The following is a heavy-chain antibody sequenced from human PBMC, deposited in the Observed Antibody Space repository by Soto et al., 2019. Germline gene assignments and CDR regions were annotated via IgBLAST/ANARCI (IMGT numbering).Heavy chain of an antibody. CDR3: ARDAPPEDY. CDR1: GGTXSSYA. CDR2: IIPIFGTA. V-gene: IGHV1-69*05. J-gene: IGHJ4*02. Sequence: SVKVSCKASGGTXSSYAISWVRQAPGQGLEWMGGIIPIFGTANYAQKLQGRVTMTTDTSTSTAYMELRSLRSDDTAVYYCARDAPPEDYWGQGTLVTVSS.